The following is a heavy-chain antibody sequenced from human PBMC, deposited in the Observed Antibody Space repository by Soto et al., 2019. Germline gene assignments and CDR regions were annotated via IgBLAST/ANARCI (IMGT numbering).Heavy chain of an antibody. CDR1: GYTFTGYY. Sequence: ASVKVSCKASGYTFTGYYMYWVRQAPGQGLEWMGWINPNSGGTNYAQKFQGWVTMTRDTSISTAYMELSRLRSDDTAVYYCARGGRVSSGWYIDEHYYYGMDVRGQGTTFTVS. CDR2: INPNSGGT. J-gene: IGHJ6*02. D-gene: IGHD6-19*01. CDR3: ARGGRVSSGWYIDEHYYYGMDV. V-gene: IGHV1-2*04.